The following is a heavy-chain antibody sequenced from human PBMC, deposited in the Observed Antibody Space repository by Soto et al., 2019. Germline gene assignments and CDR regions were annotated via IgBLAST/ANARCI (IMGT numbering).Heavy chain of an antibody. CDR1: GGPISSYY. J-gene: IGHJ4*02. Sequence: SETLSLTCTVSGGPISSYYWSWIRQPPGKGLEWIGYIYYSGSTNYNPSLKSRVTISVDTSKNQFSLKLNSVTAADTAVYYCAKFYCSTTSCSAFDSWGLGTLVTVSS. CDR3: AKFYCSTTSCSAFDS. V-gene: IGHV4-59*01. CDR2: IYYSGST. D-gene: IGHD2-2*01.